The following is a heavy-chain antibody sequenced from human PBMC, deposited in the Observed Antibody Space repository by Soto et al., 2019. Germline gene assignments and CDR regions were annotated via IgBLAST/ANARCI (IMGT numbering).Heavy chain of an antibody. CDR1: GFDASVNY. V-gene: IGHV3-66*01. CDR3: VRENYYYGMDV. J-gene: IGHJ6*02. Sequence: GGSLRLSCAASGFDASVNYMTWVRQGPGKGLQWVSVINNAGTTFYADSVKGRFTLSRDNSKNTVYLQMNSLIVEDTAMYYCVRENYYYGMDVWGQGTAVTVSS. CDR2: INNAGTT.